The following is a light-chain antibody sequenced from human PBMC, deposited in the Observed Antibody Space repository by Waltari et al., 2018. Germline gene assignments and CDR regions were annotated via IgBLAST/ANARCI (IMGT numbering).Light chain of an antibody. CDR1: QSISSN. Sequence: EIVMTQSPATLSVSPGERATLSCRASQSISSNLAWYQHRPGQAPRLLFYDAPTSATGIPARFSGSGSGTEFTLTISSLQSEDFALYYCQQYNNRPQTFGQGTKVEIE. CDR3: QQYNNRPQT. J-gene: IGKJ1*01. V-gene: IGKV3-15*01. CDR2: DAP.